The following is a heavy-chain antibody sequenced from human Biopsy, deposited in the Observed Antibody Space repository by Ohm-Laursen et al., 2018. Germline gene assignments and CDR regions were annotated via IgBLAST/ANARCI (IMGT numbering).Heavy chain of an antibody. CDR2: FYGSGNT. J-gene: IGHJ4*02. V-gene: IGHV4-59*11. D-gene: IGHD3-3*01. CDR1: GASLSSHY. CDR3: AKGITVYGVVLPYYFDD. Sequence: SDTLSLTCTVSGASLSSHYWSWIRQPPGKGLEWLGDFYGSGNTYYNPSLKSRVTISVDPSKNQFSLKLNAVAAADTAVYYCAKGITVYGVVLPYYFDDWGQGTLVTVSS.